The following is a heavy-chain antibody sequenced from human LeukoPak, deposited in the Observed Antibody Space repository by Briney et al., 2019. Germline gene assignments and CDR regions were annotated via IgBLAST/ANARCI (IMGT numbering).Heavy chain of an antibody. CDR1: GVELTTYA. J-gene: IGHJ5*02. CDR3: VRGNRCSDCGGWFDP. Sequence: TGGSLRLSCAASGVELTTYAMSWVRQAPGKGLEWVATFSGAGGRGAYYADSVRGRFTISRDDSKSTLYLQLNNLRVEDTALYYCVRGNRCSDCGGWFDPWGQGTLVTVSS. V-gene: IGHV3-23*01. CDR2: FSGAGGRGA. D-gene: IGHD2-21*02.